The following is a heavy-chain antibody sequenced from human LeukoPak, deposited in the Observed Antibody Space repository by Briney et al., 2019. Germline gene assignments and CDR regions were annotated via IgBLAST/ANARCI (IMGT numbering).Heavy chain of an antibody. D-gene: IGHD2-8*01. CDR2: IYYSDST. Sequence: PSETLSLTCTVSGGSINNYFWSWIRQPPGKGLECIAYIYYSDSTNYKPSLKSRVTVSVDTSKNQFSLKLSSVTAADTAVYFCGRRHYGVGFEIWGQGTKVTVSS. CDR1: GGSINNYF. J-gene: IGHJ3*02. CDR3: GRRHYGVGFEI. V-gene: IGHV4-59*01.